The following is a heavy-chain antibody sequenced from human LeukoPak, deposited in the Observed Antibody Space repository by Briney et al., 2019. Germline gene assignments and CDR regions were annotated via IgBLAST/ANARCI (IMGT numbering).Heavy chain of an antibody. Sequence: GASVKVSCKASGYTFTSYYMHWVRQAPGQGLEWMGIINPSGGSTSYAQKFQGRVTMTRDTSTSTVYMELSSLRSEDTAVYYCATERSFVVVVAATYYYYGMDVWGQGTTVTVSS. CDR2: INPSGGST. CDR1: GYTFTSYY. CDR3: ATERSFVVVVAATYYYYGMDV. D-gene: IGHD2-15*01. J-gene: IGHJ6*02. V-gene: IGHV1-46*01.